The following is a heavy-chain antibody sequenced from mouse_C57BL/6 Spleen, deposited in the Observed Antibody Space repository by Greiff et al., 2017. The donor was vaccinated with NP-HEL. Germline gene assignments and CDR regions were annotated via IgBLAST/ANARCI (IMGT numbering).Heavy chain of an antibody. CDR1: GFTFSDYG. J-gene: IGHJ1*03. D-gene: IGHD1-1*01. Sequence: EVQGVESGGGLVKPGGSLKLSCAASGFTFSDYGMHWVRQAPEKGLEWVAYISSGSSTIYYADTVKGRFTISRDNAKNTLFLQMTSLRSEDTAMYYCSCSSTTVVATGYFDVWGTGTTVTVSS. V-gene: IGHV5-17*01. CDR2: ISSGSSTI. CDR3: SCSSTTVVATGYFDV.